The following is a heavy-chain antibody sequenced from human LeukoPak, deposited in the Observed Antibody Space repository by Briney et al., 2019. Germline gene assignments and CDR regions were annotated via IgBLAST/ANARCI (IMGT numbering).Heavy chain of an antibody. CDR1: GGSISSSRHY. Sequence: SETLSLICTVSGGSISSSRHYWGWIHQPPGKGLEWIGSIYYSGSTHYNPSLKSRVTISVDTSKNQFSLKLRSVTAADTAIYYCARQGYDILTGYIDAFDIWGQGTMVTVSS. J-gene: IGHJ3*02. CDR3: ARQGYDILTGYIDAFDI. CDR2: IYYSGST. D-gene: IGHD3-9*01. V-gene: IGHV4-39*01.